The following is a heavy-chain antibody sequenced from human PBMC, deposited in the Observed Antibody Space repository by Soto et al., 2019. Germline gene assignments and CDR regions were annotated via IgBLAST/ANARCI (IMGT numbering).Heavy chain of an antibody. V-gene: IGHV3-66*01. J-gene: IGHJ5*02. CDR1: GFTVSSNY. CDR3: ARVRDMDYDFWSGWSA. CDR2: LYSGDNT. Sequence: EVQLVESGGGLVQPGGSLRLSCAASGFTVSSNYMSWVRPAPGKGLEWVSVLYSGDNTYYADSVKGRFTISRDNSQNTLDRQMNSLRAEDTAVYYCARVRDMDYDFWSGWSAWGQGTLVTVSS. D-gene: IGHD3-3*01.